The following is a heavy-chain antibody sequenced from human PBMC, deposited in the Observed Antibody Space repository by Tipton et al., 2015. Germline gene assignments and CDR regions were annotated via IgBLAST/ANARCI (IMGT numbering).Heavy chain of an antibody. CDR2: IIPIFGTT. V-gene: IGHV1-69*01. J-gene: IGHJ4*02. CDR1: GGTVSSFD. Sequence: QSGAEVKKPGSSVKVSCRASGGTVSSFDINWVRQAPGQGLEWMGGIIPIFGTTNYAQKFLDRVTITADDSTSTAYMELSSLRSEDTAIYYCARANIPGDFDYWGQGTLVTVSS. D-gene: IGHD1-20*01. CDR3: ARANIPGDFDY.